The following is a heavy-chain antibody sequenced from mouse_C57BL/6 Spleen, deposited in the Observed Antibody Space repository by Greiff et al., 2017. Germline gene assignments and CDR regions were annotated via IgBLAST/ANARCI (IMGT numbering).Heavy chain of an antibody. CDR2: VYPYNGGT. J-gene: IGHJ2*01. V-gene: IGHV1-36*01. CDR1: GFTFTDYY. Sequence: VHVKQSGPVLVKPGPSVKISCKASGFTFTDYYMHWVKQSHGKSLEWIGLVYPYNGGTSYNQKFKGKDTLTVDTSSSTAYMELNSLTSEDSAVYYCARSEGNWDVDYWGQGTTLTVSS. D-gene: IGHD4-1*01. CDR3: ARSEGNWDVDY.